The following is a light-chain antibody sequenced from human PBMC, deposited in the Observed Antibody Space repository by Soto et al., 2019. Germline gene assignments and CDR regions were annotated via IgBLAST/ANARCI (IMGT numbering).Light chain of an antibody. Sequence: DIQMTQSPSSLSASIGDRVTISCRASQGISNSLAWYQQKAGEVPKLLIYAASTSHSGVPSRFRGSASGTDFTLTISSLQPEDVATYYCQNYKSAPRTFRQGSKVEIK. CDR1: QGISNS. CDR2: AAS. CDR3: QNYKSAPRT. V-gene: IGKV1-27*01. J-gene: IGKJ1*01.